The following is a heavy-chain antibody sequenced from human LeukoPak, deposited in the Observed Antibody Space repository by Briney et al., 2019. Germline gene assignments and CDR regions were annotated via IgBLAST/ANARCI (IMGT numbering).Heavy chain of an antibody. CDR3: AKNRGSSITSCFDY. CDR2: IGGSGGST. D-gene: IGHD2-2*01. V-gene: IGHV3-23*01. CDR1: GFTFSSYA. Sequence: GGSLRLSCAASGFTFSSYAMSWVRQAPGKGLEWVSSIGGSGGSTYYADSVKGRFTISRDNSKNTLYLQMNSLRAEDTAVYYCAKNRGSSITSCFDYWGQGTLVTVSS. J-gene: IGHJ4*02.